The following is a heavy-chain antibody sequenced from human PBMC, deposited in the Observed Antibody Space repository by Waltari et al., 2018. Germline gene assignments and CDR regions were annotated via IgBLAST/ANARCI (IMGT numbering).Heavy chain of an antibody. Sequence: EVQLEESGGGLVEPGGSSRLSCTDSDFRFSAYTMNWFRQAPGKGLEWVSYISGSGSYTQYADSVKGRFTISRDNARNSLLLQMHSLRVEDTAVYYCARARGGDFYYGMDVWGQGTTVTVSS. D-gene: IGHD3-10*01. CDR2: ISGSGSYT. V-gene: IGHV3-21*02. CDR1: DFRFSAYT. CDR3: ARARGGDFYYGMDV. J-gene: IGHJ6*02.